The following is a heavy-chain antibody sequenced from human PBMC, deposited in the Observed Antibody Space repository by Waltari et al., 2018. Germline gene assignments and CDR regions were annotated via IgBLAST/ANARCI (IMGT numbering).Heavy chain of an antibody. V-gene: IGHV3-7*01. CDR2: IQEDGSEK. Sequence: EVQLVESGGGLVQPGGSLRLSCAASGFTFGSYWMSWVRQAPGKGLEWVANIQEDGSEKNYVDSVKGRFTISRDNAKNSLYLQMNSLRADDTAVYFCARDNSSSWYFFDYWGQGTVVTVSS. J-gene: IGHJ4*02. D-gene: IGHD6-13*01. CDR3: ARDNSSSWYFFDY. CDR1: GFTFGSYW.